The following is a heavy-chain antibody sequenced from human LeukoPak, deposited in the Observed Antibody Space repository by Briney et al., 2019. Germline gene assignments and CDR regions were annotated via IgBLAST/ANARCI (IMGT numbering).Heavy chain of an antibody. V-gene: IGHV3-23*01. CDR1: GLTFSSYA. CDR3: AKVVVVDCGYDSYAFDI. CDR2: ISGSVSIT. Sequence: GGSLRLSCAASGLTFSSYAMSWVRQAPGKGVEGVSGISGSVSITYSAASLTRRFTISRDNSKTTLYLQMNSLRAEATALYYCAKVVVVDCGYDSYAFDIWGQGTMVTVSS. D-gene: IGHD5-12*01. J-gene: IGHJ3*02.